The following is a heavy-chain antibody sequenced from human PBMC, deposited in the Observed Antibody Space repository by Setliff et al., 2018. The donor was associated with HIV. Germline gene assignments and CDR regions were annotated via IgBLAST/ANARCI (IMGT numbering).Heavy chain of an antibody. CDR1: GFSFSSYW. CDR3: ARDATRGGDMDV. CDR2: IKQDGSEK. V-gene: IGHV3-7*01. J-gene: IGHJ6*03. D-gene: IGHD2-15*01. Sequence: GGSLRLSCAASGFSFSSYWMSWVRQAPGKGLEWVANIKQDGSEKYYVDSVRGRFTISRDNAKNSLYLQMNSLRAEDTAVYYCARDATRGGDMDVWAKGTTVTSP.